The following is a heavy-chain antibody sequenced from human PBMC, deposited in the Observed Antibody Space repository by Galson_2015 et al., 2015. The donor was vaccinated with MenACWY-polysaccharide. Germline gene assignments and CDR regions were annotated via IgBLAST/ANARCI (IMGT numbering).Heavy chain of an antibody. V-gene: IGHV3-23*01. Sequence: SLRLSCAASGFTFNRFSMSWVRQAPVKGLEWVSGIRETGGDTHYADPVKGRFSISRDNAKNTLFLQMNSLRAEDTAIYYCARERITGDSQWGQGTLVTVSS. CDR1: GFTFNRFS. D-gene: IGHD7-27*01. J-gene: IGHJ4*02. CDR2: IRETGGDT. CDR3: ARERITGDSQ.